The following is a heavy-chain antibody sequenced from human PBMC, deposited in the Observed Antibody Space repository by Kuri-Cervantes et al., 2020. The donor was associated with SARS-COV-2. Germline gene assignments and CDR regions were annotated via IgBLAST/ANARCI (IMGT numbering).Heavy chain of an antibody. CDR3: ARARLTKYYYDSSGYWGY. V-gene: IGHV1-3*01. Sequence: ASVKVSCKASGYTFTSYAMHWVRQAPGQRLEWMGWINAGNGNTKYSQKLQGRVTMTTDTSTSTAYMELRSLRSDDTAVYYCARARLTKYYYDSSGYWGYWGQGTLVTVSS. CDR1: GYTFTSYA. J-gene: IGHJ4*02. CDR2: INAGNGNT. D-gene: IGHD3-22*01.